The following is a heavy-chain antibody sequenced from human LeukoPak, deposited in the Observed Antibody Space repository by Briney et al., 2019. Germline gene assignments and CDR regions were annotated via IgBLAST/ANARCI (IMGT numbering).Heavy chain of an antibody. CDR3: AKDIGAPILAVAGVFDY. Sequence: GESLKISCAASGFTFSSYAMSWVRQAPGKGLEWVSAISGSGGSTYYADSVKGRFTISRDNSKNTLYLQMNSLRAEDTAVYYCAKDIGAPILAVAGVFDYWGQGTLVTVSS. V-gene: IGHV3-23*01. CDR1: GFTFSSYA. J-gene: IGHJ4*02. CDR2: ISGSGGST. D-gene: IGHD6-19*01.